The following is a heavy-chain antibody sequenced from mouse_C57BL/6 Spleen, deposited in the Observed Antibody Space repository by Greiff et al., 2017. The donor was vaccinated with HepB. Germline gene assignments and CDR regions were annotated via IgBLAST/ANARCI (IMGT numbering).Heavy chain of an antibody. J-gene: IGHJ1*03. CDR2: INPGSGGT. Sequence: LQESGAELVRPGTSVKVSCKASGYAFTNYLIEWVKQRPGQGLEWIGVINPGSGGTNYNEKFKGKATLTADKSSSTAYMQLSSLTSEDSAVYFCARDGSSSWYFDVWGTGTTVTVSS. V-gene: IGHV1-54*01. CDR1: GYAFTNYL. CDR3: ARDGSSSWYFDV. D-gene: IGHD1-1*01.